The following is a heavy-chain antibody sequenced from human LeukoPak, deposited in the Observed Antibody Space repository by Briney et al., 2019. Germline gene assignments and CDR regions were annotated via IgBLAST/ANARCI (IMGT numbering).Heavy chain of an antibody. D-gene: IGHD1-26*01. J-gene: IGHJ5*01. CDR1: GGSISTYY. CDR2: IYNSGST. Sequence: SETLSLTCTVSGGSISTYYWSWIRQPPGKGLEWIGYIYNSGSTNYNPSLKSRVTISLDTSKNQFSLKLSSATAADTAVYYCARDRGGTYSQFDSWGQGTLVTVSS. V-gene: IGHV4-59*01. CDR3: ARDRGGTYSQFDS.